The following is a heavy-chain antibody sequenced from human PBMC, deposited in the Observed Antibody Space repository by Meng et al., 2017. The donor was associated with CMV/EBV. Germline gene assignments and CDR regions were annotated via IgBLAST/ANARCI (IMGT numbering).Heavy chain of an antibody. Sequence: GGSLRLSCAASGFTFSSYAMHWVRQAPGKGLEWVAVISYDGSNKYYADFVKGRFTISRDNSKNTLYLQMNSLRAEDTAVYYCAGSQYEYFQHWGQGTLVTVSS. CDR1: GFTFSSYA. V-gene: IGHV3-30*04. CDR3: AGSQYEYFQH. CDR2: ISYDGSNK. J-gene: IGHJ1*01.